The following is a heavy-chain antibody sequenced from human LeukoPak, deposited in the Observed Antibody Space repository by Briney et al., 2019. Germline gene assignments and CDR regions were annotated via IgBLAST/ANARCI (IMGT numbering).Heavy chain of an antibody. Sequence: SETLSLTCTVSGGSISSYYWSWIRQPAGKGLEWIGRIYTCGSTNYNPPLKSRVNMSVDPSKNQFSMKLSSVTAADTAVYYCARGVRGVVDYWGQGTLVTVSS. CDR2: IYTCGST. CDR1: GGSISSYY. CDR3: ARGVRGVVDY. J-gene: IGHJ4*02. V-gene: IGHV4-4*07. D-gene: IGHD3-10*01.